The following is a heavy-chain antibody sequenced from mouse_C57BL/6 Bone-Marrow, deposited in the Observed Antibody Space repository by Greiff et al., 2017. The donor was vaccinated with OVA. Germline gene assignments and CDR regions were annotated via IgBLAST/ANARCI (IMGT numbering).Heavy chain of an antibody. CDR1: GYSFTDYN. CDR2: LNPNYGTT. Sequence: EVQLQQSGPELVKPGASVKISCTASGYSFTDYNMHWVKQSNGKSLEWIGVLNPNYGTTSSNQKFKGQATLTVDQSSSTAYMQLNSLTSEDSAVYYCADYYGLFDYWGQGTTLTVSS. V-gene: IGHV1-39*01. CDR3: ADYYGLFDY. D-gene: IGHD1-1*01. J-gene: IGHJ2*01.